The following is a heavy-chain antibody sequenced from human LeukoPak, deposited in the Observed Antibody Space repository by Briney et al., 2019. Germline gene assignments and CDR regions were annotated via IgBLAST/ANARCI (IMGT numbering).Heavy chain of an antibody. V-gene: IGHV4-59*12. CDR2: IYYSGST. CDR3: ARDGDYGGQLDY. CDR1: GGSISSYY. Sequence: SETLSLTCTVSGGSISSYYWSWIRQPPGKGLEWIGYIYYSGSTYYNPSLKSRVTISVDTSKNQFSLKLSSVTAADTAVYYCARDGDYGGQLDYWGQGTLVTVSS. J-gene: IGHJ4*02. D-gene: IGHD4-23*01.